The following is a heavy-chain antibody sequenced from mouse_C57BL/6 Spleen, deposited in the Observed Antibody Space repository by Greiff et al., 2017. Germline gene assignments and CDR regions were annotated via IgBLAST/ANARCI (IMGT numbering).Heavy chain of an antibody. Sequence: QFTLKVCGPGILQSSQTLSLTCSFSGFSLSTSGMGVSWIRQPSGKGLEWLAHIYWDDDKRYNPSLKSRLTISKDTSRNQVFLKITSVDTADTATYYCARRKKDDYDVYFDYWGQGTTLTVSS. D-gene: IGHD2-4*01. V-gene: IGHV8-12*01. J-gene: IGHJ2*01. CDR1: GFSLSTSGMG. CDR3: ARRKKDDYDVYFDY. CDR2: IYWDDDK.